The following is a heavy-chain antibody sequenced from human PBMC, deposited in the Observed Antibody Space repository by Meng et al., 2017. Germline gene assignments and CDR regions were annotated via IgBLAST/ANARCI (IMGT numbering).Heavy chain of an antibody. J-gene: IGHJ3*02. V-gene: IGHV3-23*01. CDR1: GFTFSSYV. CDR2: ISGSGTSA. D-gene: IGHD5-18*01. Sequence: GESLKTSCAASGFTFSSYVSGWLRLAPGKRLGWVSSISGSGTSAYYADSVKGRFTIIRDESKSTLYLQMNSLGAENTVRCCCAKGRRTAFSLDAFHNWGQGTVVTVSS. CDR3: AKGRRTAFSLDAFHN.